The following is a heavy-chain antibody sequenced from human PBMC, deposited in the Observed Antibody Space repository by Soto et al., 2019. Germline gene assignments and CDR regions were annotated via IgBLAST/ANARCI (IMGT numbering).Heavy chain of an antibody. CDR2: FDPEDGET. CDR3: ATGRIVVSIVTPFDY. Sequence: GASVKVSCKVSGYTLTELSMHWVRQAPGKGLEWMGGFDPEDGETIYAQKFQGRVTMTEDTSTDTAYMELSSLRSEDTAVYYCATGRIVVSIVTPFDYWGQGTLVTVSS. D-gene: IGHD3-22*01. V-gene: IGHV1-24*01. CDR1: GYTLTELS. J-gene: IGHJ4*02.